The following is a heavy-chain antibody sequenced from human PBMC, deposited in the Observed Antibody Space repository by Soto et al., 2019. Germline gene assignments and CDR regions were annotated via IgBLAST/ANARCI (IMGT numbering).Heavy chain of an antibody. D-gene: IGHD3-10*01. J-gene: IGHJ4*02. V-gene: IGHV3-30-3*01. CDR3: ARDLDDYYGSGSYYNSVY. CDR1: GFTFSSYA. Sequence: GGSLRLSCAASGFTFSSYAMHWVRQAPGKGLEWVAVISYDGSNKYYADSVKGRFTISRDNSKNTLYLQMNSLRAEDTAVYYCARDLDDYYGSGSYYNSVYWGQGTLVTVSS. CDR2: ISYDGSNK.